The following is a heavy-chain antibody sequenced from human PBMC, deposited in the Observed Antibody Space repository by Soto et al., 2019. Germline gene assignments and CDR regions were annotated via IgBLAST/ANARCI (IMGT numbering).Heavy chain of an antibody. D-gene: IGHD3-3*01. CDR1: GGSISSYY. CDR2: IYYSGST. CDR3: ARVLFGRGNWFDP. Sequence: QVQLQESGPGLVKPSETLSLTCTVSGGSISSYYWSWIRQPPGKGLEWIGYIYYSGSTNYNPSLKGRVTISVGTSKNQFSLKLSSVTAADTAVYYCARVLFGRGNWFDPWGQGTLVTVSS. J-gene: IGHJ5*02. V-gene: IGHV4-59*01.